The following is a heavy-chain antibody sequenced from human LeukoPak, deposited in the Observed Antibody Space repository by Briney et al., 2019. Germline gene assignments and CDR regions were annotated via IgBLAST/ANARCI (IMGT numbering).Heavy chain of an antibody. J-gene: IGHJ6*02. V-gene: IGHV4-59*01. CDR2: IYYSGST. CDR3: ARVRSITIFGVVIYYGMDV. D-gene: IGHD3-3*01. Sequence: SETLSLTCTVSGGSISSYYWSWIRQPAGKGLEWIGYIYYSGSTNYNPSLKSRVTISVDTSKNQFSLKLSSVTAADTAVYYCARVRSITIFGVVIYYGMDVWGQGTTVTVSS. CDR1: GGSISSYY.